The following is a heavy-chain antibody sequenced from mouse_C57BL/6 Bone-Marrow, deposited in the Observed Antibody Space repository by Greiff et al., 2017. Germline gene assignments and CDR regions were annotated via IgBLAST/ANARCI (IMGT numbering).Heavy chain of an antibody. V-gene: IGHV14-4*01. CDR3: TTEIRGAMDY. CDR2: IDPENGDT. CDR1: GFNIKDDY. J-gene: IGHJ4*01. Sequence: EVQRVESGAELVRPGASVKLSCTASGFNIKDDYMHWVKQRPEQGLEWIGWIDPENGDTEYASKFQGKATITADTSSNTAYLQLSSLTSEDTAVYYCTTEIRGAMDYWGQGTSVTVSS. D-gene: IGHD3-2*02.